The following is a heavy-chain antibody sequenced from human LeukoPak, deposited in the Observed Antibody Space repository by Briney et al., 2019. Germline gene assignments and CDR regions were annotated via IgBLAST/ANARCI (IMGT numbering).Heavy chain of an antibody. CDR1: GYTFVRYG. Sequence: AASVKVSCKDSGYTFVRYGVSWVRQAPGQGPEWMGWISAYNGNTNYAQKFQGRVTMTTDTSTSTAYMDLRSLRSDDTAVYYCAKEEYSFGYYYYGMDVWGQGTTVTVSS. D-gene: IGHD5-18*01. J-gene: IGHJ6*02. CDR2: ISAYNGNT. V-gene: IGHV1-18*01. CDR3: AKEEYSFGYYYYGMDV.